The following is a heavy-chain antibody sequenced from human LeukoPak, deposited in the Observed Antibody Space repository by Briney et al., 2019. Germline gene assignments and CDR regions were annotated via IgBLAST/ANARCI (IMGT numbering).Heavy chain of an antibody. CDR1: GGSFSGYY. J-gene: IGHJ4*02. CDR3: ARGMSDYPDRFDY. CDR2: IYYSGTT. D-gene: IGHD4-17*01. V-gene: IGHV4-59*01. Sequence: SETLSLTCAVSGGSFSGYYWSWIRQPPGKGLEWIGYIYYSGTTNYNPSLKSRVTISVDTSKNRFSLKQSSVTAADTAVYYCARGMSDYPDRFDYWGQGTLVTVSS.